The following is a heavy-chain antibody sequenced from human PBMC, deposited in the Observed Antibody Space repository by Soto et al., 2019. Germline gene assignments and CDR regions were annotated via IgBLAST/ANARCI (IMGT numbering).Heavy chain of an antibody. CDR2: INHSGST. Sequence: ASETLSLTCAVYGGSFSGYYWSWIRQPPGKGLEWIGEINHSGSTNYNPSLKSRVTISVDTSKNQFSLKLSSVTAADTAVYYCARLYYGSGSYSYYYYGMDVWGQGTTVTVSS. V-gene: IGHV4-34*01. CDR1: GGSFSGYY. CDR3: ARLYYGSGSYSYYYYGMDV. J-gene: IGHJ6*02. D-gene: IGHD3-10*01.